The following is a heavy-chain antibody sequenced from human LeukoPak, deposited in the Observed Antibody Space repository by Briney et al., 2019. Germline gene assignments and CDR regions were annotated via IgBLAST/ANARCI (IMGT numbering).Heavy chain of an antibody. CDR1: GGSISSYY. D-gene: IGHD5-18*01. CDR2: IYTSGST. V-gene: IGHV4-4*07. J-gene: IGHJ6*02. Sequence: SETLSLTCTVSGGSISSYYWSWIRQPAGKELEWIGRIYTSGSTNYNPSLKSRVTMSVDTSKNQFSLKLSSVTAADTAVYYCARTGYSYGYSYYYHGMDVWGQGTTVTVSS. CDR3: ARTGYSYGYSYYYHGMDV.